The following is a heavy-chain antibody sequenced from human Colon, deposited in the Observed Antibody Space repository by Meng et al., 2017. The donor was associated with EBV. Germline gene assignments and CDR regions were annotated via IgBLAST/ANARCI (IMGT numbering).Heavy chain of an antibody. CDR2: VYHTGST. CDR3: ARVWQSLTAFFDS. Sequence: VQLQGSGAGRVKPSGTFSLSCTVSGGYISSSHWWTWVRQPPGKGLEWIGEVYHTGSTKYNPSLKSRLTISVDKSKNQFSLNLTSVTAADTAVYYCARVWQSLTAFFDSWGQGTLVTVSS. V-gene: IGHV4-4*02. CDR1: GGYISSSHW. D-gene: IGHD2-21*01. J-gene: IGHJ4*02.